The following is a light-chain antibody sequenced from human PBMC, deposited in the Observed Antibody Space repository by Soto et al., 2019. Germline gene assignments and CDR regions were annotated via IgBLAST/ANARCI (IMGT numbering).Light chain of an antibody. V-gene: IGKV3-11*01. CDR1: QSVSSY. CDR3: QQRSNWRGVYT. Sequence: EIVLTQSPATLSLSPGERATLSCRASQSVSSYLAWYQQKPGQAPRLLIYDASNRATGIPARFSGSESGTDFTLTISSLEPEDFAVYYCQQRSNWRGVYTFGQGTKLEIK. J-gene: IGKJ2*01. CDR2: DAS.